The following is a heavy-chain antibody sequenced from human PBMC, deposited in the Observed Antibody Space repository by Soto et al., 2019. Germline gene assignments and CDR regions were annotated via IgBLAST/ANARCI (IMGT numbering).Heavy chain of an antibody. CDR3: ARGYDYIWGSYRSDAFDI. Sequence: ASVKVSCNASGYTFTNYAMHWVRQAPGQRLEWMGWINAGNRNTEYSQKFQGRVIMTKDTSASTAYMELSSLRSEDTAVYYCARGYDYIWGSYRSDAFDIWSLGTMGTVSS. J-gene: IGHJ3*02. CDR2: INAGNRNT. V-gene: IGHV1-3*01. CDR1: GYTFTNYA. D-gene: IGHD3-16*02.